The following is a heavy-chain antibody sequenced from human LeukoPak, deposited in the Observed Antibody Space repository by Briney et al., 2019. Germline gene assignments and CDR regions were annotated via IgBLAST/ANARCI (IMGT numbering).Heavy chain of an antibody. V-gene: IGHV3-30-3*01. CDR2: ISYDGSNK. Sequence: GSLRLSCAASGFTFSSYAMRWVRQAPGKGLEWVAVISYDGSNKYYADSVKGRFTISRDNSKNTLYLQMNSLRAEDTAVYYCARDRVLKRIQLWLPYWGQGTLVTVSS. CDR1: GFTFSSYA. J-gene: IGHJ4*02. D-gene: IGHD5-18*01. CDR3: ARDRVLKRIQLWLPY.